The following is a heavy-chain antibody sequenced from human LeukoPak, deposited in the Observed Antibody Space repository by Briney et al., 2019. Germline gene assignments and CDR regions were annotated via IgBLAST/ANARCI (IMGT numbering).Heavy chain of an antibody. V-gene: IGHV4-4*07. CDR1: GGSISNYY. CDR2: IYTSGST. Sequence: PSETLSLTCNVSGGSISNYYWSWIRQPAGKGLELIGRIYTSGSTNYNPSLKSRITMSVDTSKNQFSLKLSSVTAADTAVDYCARSRCSSISCASRGAFDIWGQGTMVTVSS. CDR3: ARSRCSSISCASRGAFDI. D-gene: IGHD2-2*01. J-gene: IGHJ3*02.